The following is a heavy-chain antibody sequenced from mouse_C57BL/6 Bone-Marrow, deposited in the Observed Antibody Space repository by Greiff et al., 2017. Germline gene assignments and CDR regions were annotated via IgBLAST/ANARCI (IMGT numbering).Heavy chain of an antibody. CDR2: ISSGGSYT. J-gene: IGHJ4*01. V-gene: IGHV5-6*01. D-gene: IGHD2-4*01. CDR3: ARQGDYDGDAMDY. CDR1: GFTFSSYG. Sequence: EVQRVESGGDLVKPGGSLKLSCAASGFTFSSYGMSWVRQTPDKRLEWVATISSGGSYTYYPDSVKGRFTFSRDNAKNTLYLQMSSLKSEDTTMYYGARQGDYDGDAMDYWGQGTSVTVSS.